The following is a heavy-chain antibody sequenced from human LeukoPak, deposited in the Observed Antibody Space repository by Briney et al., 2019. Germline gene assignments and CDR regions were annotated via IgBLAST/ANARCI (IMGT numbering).Heavy chain of an antibody. J-gene: IGHJ4*02. Sequence: ASVKVSCKASGYTFTDYYIHWVRQAPGQGLEWMGWINPNSGGTNYAQKFQGRVTMTTDTSTSTAYMELRSLRSDDTAVYYCARDIVARGFDYWGQGTLVTVSS. CDR2: INPNSGGT. V-gene: IGHV1-2*02. CDR1: GYTFTDYY. CDR3: ARDIVARGFDY. D-gene: IGHD5-12*01.